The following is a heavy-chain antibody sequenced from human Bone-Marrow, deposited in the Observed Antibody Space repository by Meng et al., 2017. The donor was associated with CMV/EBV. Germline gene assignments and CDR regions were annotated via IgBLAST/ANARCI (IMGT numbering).Heavy chain of an antibody. CDR2: IYSGGST. D-gene: IGHD3-3*02. V-gene: IGHV3-53*01. J-gene: IGHJ5*02. CDR3: ARITSFFGVANGWFDP. CDR1: GFTVSSNY. Sequence: GESLKISCAASGFTVSSNYMSWVRQAPGKGLEWVSVIYSGGSTYYADSVKGRFTISRDNSKNTLYLQMNSLRAEDTAVYYCARITSFFGVANGWFDPWGQGTRVTVSS.